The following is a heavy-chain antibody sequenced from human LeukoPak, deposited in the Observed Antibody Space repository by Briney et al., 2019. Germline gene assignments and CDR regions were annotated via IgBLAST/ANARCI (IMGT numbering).Heavy chain of an antibody. J-gene: IGHJ5*02. V-gene: IGHV4-61*02. Sequence: SETLSLTCTVSGGSISSGSYYWSWIRQPAGNGLEWIGPIYTSGSTNYNPSLKSRVTISVDTSKNQFSLKLSSVTAADTAVYYCAREAVVAATRNWFDPWGQGTLVTVSS. D-gene: IGHD2-15*01. CDR3: AREAVVAATRNWFDP. CDR2: IYTSGST. CDR1: GGSISSGSYY.